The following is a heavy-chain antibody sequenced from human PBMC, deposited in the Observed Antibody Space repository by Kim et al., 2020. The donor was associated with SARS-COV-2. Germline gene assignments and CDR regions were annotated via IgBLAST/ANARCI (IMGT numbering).Heavy chain of an antibody. Sequence: SETLSLTCTVSGGSISSSSYYWGWIRQPPGKGLEWIGSIYYSGSTYYNPSLKSRVTISVDTSKNQFSLKLSSVTAADTAVYYCARRRSESGYSRSSALDYWGQGTLVPVSS. V-gene: IGHV4-39*01. CDR3: ARRRSESGYSRSSALDY. D-gene: IGHD5-18*01. CDR1: GGSISSSSYY. J-gene: IGHJ4*02. CDR2: IYYSGST.